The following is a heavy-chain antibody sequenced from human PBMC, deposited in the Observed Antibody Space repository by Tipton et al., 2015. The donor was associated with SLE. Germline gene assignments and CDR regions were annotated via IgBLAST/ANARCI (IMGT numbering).Heavy chain of an antibody. CDR1: GFTFSSYW. J-gene: IGHJ6*03. D-gene: IGHD3-9*01. V-gene: IGHV3-74*01. CDR3: ARIEGSLKYYYYYYMDV. Sequence: SLRLSCAASGFTFSSYWMHWVRQVPGKGLVWVSRINSDGRSTRYADSVKGRFTISRDNAKNMLYLQMSSLRAEDTAVYFCARIEGSLKYYYYYYMDVWGKGTTVTVSS. CDR2: INSDGRST.